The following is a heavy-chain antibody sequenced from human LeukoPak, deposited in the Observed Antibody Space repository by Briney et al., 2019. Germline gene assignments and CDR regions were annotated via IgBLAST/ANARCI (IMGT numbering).Heavy chain of an antibody. CDR1: GFTFDNYA. CDR2: ISSSSSYI. J-gene: IGHJ4*02. V-gene: IGHV3-21*01. D-gene: IGHD3-22*01. CDR3: ARELYYYDSSGYYYFDY. Sequence: PGGSLRLSCAASGFTFDNYAMHWVRQAPGKGLEWVSSISSSSSYIYYADSVKGRFTISRDNAKNSLYLQMNSLRAEDTAVYYCARELYYYDSSGYYYFDYWGQGTLVTVSS.